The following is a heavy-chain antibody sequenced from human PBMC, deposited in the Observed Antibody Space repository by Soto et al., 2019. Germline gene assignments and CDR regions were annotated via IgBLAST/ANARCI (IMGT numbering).Heavy chain of an antibody. CDR1: GGSISSYY. Sequence: PSETLSLTCTVSGGSISSYYWSWIRQPPGKGLEWIGYIYYSGSTSYNPSLKSRVTISVDTSKNQFSLKLSSVTAADTAVYYCARGSGKRWLQPFDYWGQGTLVTVSS. J-gene: IGHJ4*02. CDR2: IYYSGST. D-gene: IGHD2-15*01. V-gene: IGHV4-59*01. CDR3: ARGSGKRWLQPFDY.